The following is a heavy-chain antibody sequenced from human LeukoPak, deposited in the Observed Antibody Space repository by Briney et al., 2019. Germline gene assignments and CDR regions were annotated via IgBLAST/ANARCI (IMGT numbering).Heavy chain of an antibody. Sequence: GGSLRLSCAASGFTFSSYGMHWVRQAPGKGLEWVAVIRYDGSNKYYADSVKGRFTISRDNSKNTLYLQMNSLRAEDTAVYYCARDPPQYGSGSYPDYWGQGTLVTVSS. CDR2: IRYDGSNK. J-gene: IGHJ4*02. CDR1: GFTFSSYG. V-gene: IGHV3-33*01. D-gene: IGHD3-10*01. CDR3: ARDPPQYGSGSYPDY.